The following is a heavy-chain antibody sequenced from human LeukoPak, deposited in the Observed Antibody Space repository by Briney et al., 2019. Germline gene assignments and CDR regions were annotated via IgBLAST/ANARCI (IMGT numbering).Heavy chain of an antibody. J-gene: IGHJ4*02. V-gene: IGHV1-18*01. D-gene: IGHD3-10*01. Sequence: VASVKVSCKASGYIFTSYGISWVRQAPGQGLEWMGWISAYNGNTNYAQKLQGRVTMTTDTSTSTAYMELRSLRSDDTAVYYCARVSIVDSVRVFDYWGQGTLVTVSS. CDR1: GYIFTSYG. CDR3: ARVSIVDSVRVFDY. CDR2: ISAYNGNT.